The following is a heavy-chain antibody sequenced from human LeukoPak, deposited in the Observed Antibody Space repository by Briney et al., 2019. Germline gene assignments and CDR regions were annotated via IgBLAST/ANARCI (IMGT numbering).Heavy chain of an antibody. CDR1: GGSISSSSYY. Sequence: SETLSLTCTVSGGSISSSSYYWGWIRQPPGKGLEWIGSIYYSGSTYYNPSLKSRVTISVDTSKNQFSLKLSSVTAADTAVYYRARHFHDSSGTLFDYWGQGTLVTVSS. J-gene: IGHJ4*02. V-gene: IGHV4-39*01. CDR3: ARHFHDSSGTLFDY. CDR2: IYYSGST. D-gene: IGHD3-22*01.